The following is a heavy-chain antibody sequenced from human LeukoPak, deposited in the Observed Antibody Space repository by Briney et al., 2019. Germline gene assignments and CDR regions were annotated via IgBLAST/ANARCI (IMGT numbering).Heavy chain of an antibody. CDR2: ISGSGGST. Sequence: GGSLRLSCAASGFTFSNCAMTWVRQAPGKGLEWVSSISGSGGSTYYADSVKGRFTISRDNSKNTLYLQMNSLRAEDTAVYYCARGLAYYYDSSAYFLDYWGQGTLVTVST. CDR1: GFTFSNCA. J-gene: IGHJ4*02. D-gene: IGHD3-22*01. V-gene: IGHV3-23*01. CDR3: ARGLAYYYDSSAYFLDY.